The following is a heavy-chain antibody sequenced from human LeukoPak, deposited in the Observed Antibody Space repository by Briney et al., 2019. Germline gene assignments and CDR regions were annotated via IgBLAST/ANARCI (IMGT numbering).Heavy chain of an antibody. CDR2: ISPGSDYI. CDR1: GFTFSDYG. V-gene: IGHV3-21*01. D-gene: IGHD4-17*01. J-gene: IGHJ4*02. Sequence: GGSLRLSCAASGFTFSDYGMNWVRQAPGKGLEWVSSISPGSDYIYYADSVKGRFTISRDNAKNSLFLQMNSLRAEDTAVYYCARGSYGDYDYWGQGTLVTVSS. CDR3: ARGSYGDYDY.